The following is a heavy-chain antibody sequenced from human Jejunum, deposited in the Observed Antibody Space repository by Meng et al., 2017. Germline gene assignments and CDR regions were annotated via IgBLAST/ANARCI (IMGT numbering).Heavy chain of an antibody. V-gene: IGHV4-39*01. J-gene: IGHJ4*02. CDR1: GDSMRISNYY. D-gene: IGHD2-15*01. CDR2: IYYTGST. Sequence: QLQLQESGPGLVKPSETLPLPCTFPGDSMRISNYYWGWIRQPPGKGLQWIGTIYYTGSTDYSPSLKSRVTISVDTSKKQFSLSLTSVTAADTAIYYCVRQRYCYSAGCCSDSWGQGTLVTVSS. CDR3: VRQRYCYSAGCCSDS.